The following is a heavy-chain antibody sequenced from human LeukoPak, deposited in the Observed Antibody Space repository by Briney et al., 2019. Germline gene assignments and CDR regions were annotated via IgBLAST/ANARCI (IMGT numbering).Heavy chain of an antibody. D-gene: IGHD1-7*01. CDR1: GVSFSGYY. J-gene: IGHJ4*02. Sequence: SETLSLTCTVYGVSFSGYYWSWIRQPPGKGLEWIGEINHNGNTNYNPSLKSRVTISVDTSKNQFSLKLSSVTAADTAVYYCARNWNYFFDYWGQGTLVTVSS. CDR3: ARNWNYFFDY. CDR2: INHNGNT. V-gene: IGHV4-34*01.